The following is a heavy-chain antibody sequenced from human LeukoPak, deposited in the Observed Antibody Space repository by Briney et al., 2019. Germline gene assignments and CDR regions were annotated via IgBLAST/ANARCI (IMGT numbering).Heavy chain of an antibody. CDR3: ARESHVTREDY. J-gene: IGHJ4*02. Sequence: WASVKVSCKASGYTFTSYGISWVRQAPGQGLEWMGWISANDGNTDYPQKLQGRVTMTTGTSTSTAYMELRSLRSDDTAVYYCARESHVTREDYWGQGTLVTVSS. CDR1: GYTFTSYG. V-gene: IGHV1-18*01. D-gene: IGHD3-10*01. CDR2: ISANDGNT.